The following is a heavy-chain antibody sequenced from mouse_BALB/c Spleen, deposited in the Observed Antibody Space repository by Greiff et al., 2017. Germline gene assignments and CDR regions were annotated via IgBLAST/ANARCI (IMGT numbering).Heavy chain of an antibody. Sequence: EVKLMESGGGLVTPGGSLTLSCAASGFTFSSYAMSWVRQTPEKRLEWVASIRSGGSTYYPDSVMGRFTISRDNARNILYLQMSSLRAEDTAMYYCARDGSGYWGQGTTLTVSS. CDR3: ARDGSGY. D-gene: IGHD1-1*01. CDR2: IRSGGST. V-gene: IGHV5-6-5*01. J-gene: IGHJ2*01. CDR1: GFTFSSYA.